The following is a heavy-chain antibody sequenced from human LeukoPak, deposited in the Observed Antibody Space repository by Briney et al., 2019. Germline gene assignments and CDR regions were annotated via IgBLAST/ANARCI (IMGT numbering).Heavy chain of an antibody. CDR2: INHSGST. CDR3: ARGSPPYYYGSGSRRYFDL. J-gene: IGHJ2*01. Sequence: SETLSLTCAVYGGSFSGYYWSWIRQPPGRGLEWIGEINHSGSTNYNPSLRSRVTISVDTSKNQFSLKLSSVTAADTAVYYCARGSPPYYYGSGSRRYFDLWGRGTLVTVSS. CDR1: GGSFSGYY. D-gene: IGHD3-10*01. V-gene: IGHV4-34*01.